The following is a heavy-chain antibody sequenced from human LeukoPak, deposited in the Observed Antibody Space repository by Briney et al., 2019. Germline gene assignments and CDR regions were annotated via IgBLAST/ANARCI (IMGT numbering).Heavy chain of an antibody. CDR2: ISSSSSYI. J-gene: IGHJ4*02. Sequence: GGPLRLSCAASGFTFSSYSMNWVRQAPGKGLEWVSSISSSSSYIYYADSVKGRFTISRDNAKNSLYLQMNSLRAEDTAVYYCARDLSYYGSGSYYFDYWGQGTLVTVSS. CDR1: GFTFSSYS. V-gene: IGHV3-21*01. CDR3: ARDLSYYGSGSYYFDY. D-gene: IGHD3-10*01.